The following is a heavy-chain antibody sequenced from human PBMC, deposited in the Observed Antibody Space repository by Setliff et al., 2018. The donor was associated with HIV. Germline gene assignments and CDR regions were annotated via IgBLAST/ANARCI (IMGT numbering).Heavy chain of an antibody. CDR1: GYTFISYG. Sequence: ASVKVSCKASGYTFISYGISWVRQAPGQGLEWMGWISAYNGNTNYAQKLQGRVTMTTDTSTSTAYMELRSLRSDDTAVYYCATSSASTYQGAFYYFLHVWGKGTTVTVSS. CDR3: ATSSASTYQGAFYYFLHV. J-gene: IGHJ6*03. D-gene: IGHD1-26*01. V-gene: IGHV1-18*01. CDR2: ISAYNGNT.